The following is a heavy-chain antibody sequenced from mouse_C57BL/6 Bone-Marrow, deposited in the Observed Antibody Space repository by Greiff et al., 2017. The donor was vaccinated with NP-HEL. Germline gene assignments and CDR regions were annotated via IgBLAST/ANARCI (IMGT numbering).Heavy chain of an antibody. J-gene: IGHJ3*01. D-gene: IGHD2-4*01. CDR3: ARKDDYAWFAY. Sequence: QVQLQQSGAELVSPGTSVKVSCKASGYAFTNYLIEWVKQRPGQGLEWIGVINPGSGGTNYNEKFKGKATLTADKSSSTAYMQLSSLTSEDSAVYFCARKDDYAWFAYWGQGTLVTVSA. CDR2: INPGSGGT. V-gene: IGHV1-54*01. CDR1: GYAFTNYL.